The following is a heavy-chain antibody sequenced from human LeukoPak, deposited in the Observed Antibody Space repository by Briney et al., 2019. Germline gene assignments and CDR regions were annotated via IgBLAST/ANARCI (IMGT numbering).Heavy chain of an antibody. Sequence: GASVKVSCKASGYTFTGYYMHWVRQAPGQGLEWMGWINPNSGGTNYAQKFQGRVTMTRDTSISTAYMELSSLRSEDTAVYYCARTTSGYSSSWHNKWFDPWGQGTLVTVSS. J-gene: IGHJ5*02. V-gene: IGHV1-2*02. D-gene: IGHD6-13*01. CDR2: INPNSGGT. CDR1: GYTFTGYY. CDR3: ARTTSGYSSSWHNKWFDP.